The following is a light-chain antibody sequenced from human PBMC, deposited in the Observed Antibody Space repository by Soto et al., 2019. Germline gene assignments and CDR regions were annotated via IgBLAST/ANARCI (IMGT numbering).Light chain of an antibody. Sequence: DIQMTQSPSTLSASVGDRVTITCRASQSISSWLAWYQQKPGKAPKSLIYDASRLESGVPSRFSGSGSGTEFTLTISSLQPDDFATYYCQQYNSYLMYTFGQGTKLEIK. CDR2: DAS. CDR1: QSISSW. J-gene: IGKJ2*01. V-gene: IGKV1-5*01. CDR3: QQYNSYLMYT.